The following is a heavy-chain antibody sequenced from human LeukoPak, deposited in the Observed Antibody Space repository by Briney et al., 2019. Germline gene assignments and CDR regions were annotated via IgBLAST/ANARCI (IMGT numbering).Heavy chain of an antibody. Sequence: TGGSLRLSCAASGFTFSSYGMHWVRQAPGKGLEWVAVIWYDGSNKYYADSVKGRFTISRDNSKNTLYLQMNSLRAEDTAVYHCARDSSSGQDGSWGQGTLVTVSS. D-gene: IGHD3-10*01. V-gene: IGHV3-33*01. CDR3: ARDSSSGQDGS. CDR1: GFTFSSYG. CDR2: IWYDGSNK. J-gene: IGHJ5*02.